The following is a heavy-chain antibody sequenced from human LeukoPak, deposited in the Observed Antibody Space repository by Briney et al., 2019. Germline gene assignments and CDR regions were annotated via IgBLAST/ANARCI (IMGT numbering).Heavy chain of an antibody. J-gene: IGHJ6*03. V-gene: IGHV3-23*01. CDR2: ISGSGGST. D-gene: IGHD1-7*01. CDR3: AKRRGLELLYYYYMDV. Sequence: GGSLRLSCAASGFTFSSYAMSWVRQAPGKGLEWVTAISGSGGSTYYADSVKGRFTISRDNSKNTLYLQMNSLRAEDTAVYYCAKRRGLELLYYYYMDVWGKGTTVTVSS. CDR1: GFTFSSYA.